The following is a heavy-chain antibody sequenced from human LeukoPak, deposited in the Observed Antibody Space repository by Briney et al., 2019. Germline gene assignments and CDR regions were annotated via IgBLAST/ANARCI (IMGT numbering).Heavy chain of an antibody. Sequence: ASVKVSCKASGYPFTSYGISWVRQAPGQGLEWMGWISAYNGNTNYAQKLQGRVTMTTDTSTSTAYMELRSLRSDDTAVYYCATDRLGHCSSTSCYDYYFDYWGQGTLVTVSS. D-gene: IGHD2-2*01. CDR3: ATDRLGHCSSTSCYDYYFDY. CDR1: GYPFTSYG. J-gene: IGHJ4*02. CDR2: ISAYNGNT. V-gene: IGHV1-18*01.